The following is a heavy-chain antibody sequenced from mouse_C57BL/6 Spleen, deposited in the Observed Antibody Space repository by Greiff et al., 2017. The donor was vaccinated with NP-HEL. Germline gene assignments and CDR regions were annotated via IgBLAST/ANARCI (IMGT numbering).Heavy chain of an antibody. Sequence: QVQLQQSGPGLVAPSQSLSITCTVSGFSLTSYGVDWVRQSPGKGLEWLGVIWGVGSTNYNSALKSRLSISKDNPKSQVFLKMNSLQTDDTAMYYCARGDYGYAMDYWGQGTSVTVSS. V-gene: IGHV2-6*01. CDR2: IWGVGST. CDR3: ARGDYGYAMDY. J-gene: IGHJ4*01. D-gene: IGHD2-4*01. CDR1: GFSLTSYG.